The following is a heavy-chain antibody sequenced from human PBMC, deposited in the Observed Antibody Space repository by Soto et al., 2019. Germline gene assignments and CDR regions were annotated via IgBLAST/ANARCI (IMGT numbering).Heavy chain of an antibody. D-gene: IGHD5-18*01. J-gene: IGHJ4*02. V-gene: IGHV1-69*06. CDR3: ARDSGYSYDHDY. Sequence: ASVKVSCKASGGTFSSYAISWVRQAPGQGLEWMGGIIPIFGTANYAQKFQGRVTITADKSTSTAYMELSSLRSEDTAVYYCARDSGYSYDHDYWGQGTLVTVSS. CDR2: IIPIFGTA. CDR1: GGTFSSYA.